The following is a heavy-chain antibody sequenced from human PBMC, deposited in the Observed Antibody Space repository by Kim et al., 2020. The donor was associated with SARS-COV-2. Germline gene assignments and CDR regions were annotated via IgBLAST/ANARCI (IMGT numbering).Heavy chain of an antibody. CDR1: GFSLSTSGMC. Sequence: SGPTLVKPTQTLTLTCTFSGFSLSTSGMCVSWIRQPPGKALEWLALIDWDDDKYYSTSLKTRLTISKDTSKNQVVLTMTNMDPVDTAPYYCARILEFPHSYNCYCYGMDGWGQGTTVTVSS. CDR2: IDWDDDK. J-gene: IGHJ6*02. D-gene: IGHD1-1*01. V-gene: IGHV2-70*01. CDR3: ARILEFPHSYNCYCYGMDG.